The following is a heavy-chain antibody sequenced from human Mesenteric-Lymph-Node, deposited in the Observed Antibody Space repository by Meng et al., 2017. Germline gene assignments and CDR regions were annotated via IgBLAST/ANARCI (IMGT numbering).Heavy chain of an antibody. J-gene: IGHJ4*02. CDR1: GFTFSSYA. V-gene: IGHV3-30*04. CDR2: ISYDGSNK. D-gene: IGHD4-17*01. CDR3: ARTFTVTATFDY. Sequence: GESLKISCAASGFTFSSYAMHWVRQAPGKGLEWVAVISYDGSNKYYADSVKGRFTISRDNSKNTLYLQMNSLRAEDTAVYYCARTFTVTATFDYWGQGTLVTVSS.